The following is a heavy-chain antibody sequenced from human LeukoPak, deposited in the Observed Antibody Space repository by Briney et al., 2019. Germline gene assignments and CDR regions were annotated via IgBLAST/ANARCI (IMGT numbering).Heavy chain of an antibody. CDR3: AKVTYGSGTYGAFDY. J-gene: IGHJ4*02. CDR2: IRGSGTST. CDR1: GFTFSSYG. D-gene: IGHD3-10*01. V-gene: IGHV3-23*01. Sequence: GGSLRLSCAGSGFTFSSYGMSWVRQAPGEGLEWVSCIRGSGTSTYYADSVKGRFTISRDNSKNTLYLQMNSLRAEGTALCYCAKVTYGSGTYGAFDYWGQGTLVTVSS.